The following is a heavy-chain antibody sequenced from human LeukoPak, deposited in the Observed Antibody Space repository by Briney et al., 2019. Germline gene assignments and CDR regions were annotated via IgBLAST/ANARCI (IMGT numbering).Heavy chain of an antibody. CDR2: MNPNSGNT. J-gene: IGHJ2*01. CDR3: ARFLISSGWARGWYFDL. CDR1: GYTFTSYD. Sequence: ASVKVSCKASGYTFTSYDINWVRQATGQGLEWMGWMNPNSGNTGYAQKFQGRVTITRNTSISTAYMELSSLRSEDTAVYYCARFLISSGWARGWYFDLWGRGTLVTVS. D-gene: IGHD6-19*01. V-gene: IGHV1-8*03.